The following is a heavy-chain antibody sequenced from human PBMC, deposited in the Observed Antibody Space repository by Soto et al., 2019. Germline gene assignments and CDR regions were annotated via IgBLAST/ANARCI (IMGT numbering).Heavy chain of an antibody. CDR2: ISAYNGNT. J-gene: IGHJ3*02. CDR3: AIVLSGGHYDILTGYYYDAFDI. V-gene: IGHV1-18*01. D-gene: IGHD3-9*01. CDR1: GYTFTSYG. Sequence: ASVKVSCKASGYTFTSYGISWVRQAPGQGLEWMGWISAYNGNTNYAQKLQGRVTMTTDTSTSTAYMELRSLRSDDTAVYYCAIVLSGGHYDILTGYYYDAFDIWGQGTMVTVSS.